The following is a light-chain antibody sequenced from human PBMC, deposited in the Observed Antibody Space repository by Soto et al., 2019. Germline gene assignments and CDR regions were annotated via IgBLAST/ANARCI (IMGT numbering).Light chain of an antibody. J-gene: IGKJ5*01. CDR2: DVS. CDR3: QQYNNCPFS. CDR1: QGVTTN. V-gene: IGKV3-15*01. Sequence: EIVMTQSPGTLSVSPGERATLSCRAGQGVTTNFAWYQQKSGQSPRLLIYDVSIRATGVPARFSGTGSETDFPLTISGLQSEDSAVYFWQQYNNCPFSFGQGTRLEIK.